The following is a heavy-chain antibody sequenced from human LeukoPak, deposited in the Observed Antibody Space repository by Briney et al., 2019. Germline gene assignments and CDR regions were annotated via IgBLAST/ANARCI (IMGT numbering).Heavy chain of an antibody. D-gene: IGHD6-6*01. CDR3: AREGIRIRARPIDY. J-gene: IGHJ4*02. Sequence: GASVKVSCKASGYSFTDYGISWVRQAPGQGLEWMGWISAYNGNTKYAQILQGRVTMTTDTSTSTAHMDLRSLRSDDTAVYYCAREGIRIRARPIDYWGQGTLVTVSS. V-gene: IGHV1-18*01. CDR1: GYSFTDYG. CDR2: ISAYNGNT.